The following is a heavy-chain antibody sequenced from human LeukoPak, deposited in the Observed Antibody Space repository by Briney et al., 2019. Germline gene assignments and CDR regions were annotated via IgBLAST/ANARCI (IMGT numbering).Heavy chain of an antibody. D-gene: IGHD3-22*01. V-gene: IGHV4-34*01. CDR2: INHSGST. CDR3: AKVIAYSFYYDSSGLPDY. J-gene: IGHJ4*02. CDR1: GGSFSGYN. Sequence: SETLSLICAVYGGSFSGYNWSWIRQPPGKGLEWIGEINHSGSTNYNPSLKSRVTISVDTSKNQFSLKLSSVTAADTAVYYCAKVIAYSFYYDSSGLPDYWGQGTLVTVSS.